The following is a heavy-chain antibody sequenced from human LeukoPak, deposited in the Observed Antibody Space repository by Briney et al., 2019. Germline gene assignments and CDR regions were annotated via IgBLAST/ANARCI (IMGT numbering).Heavy chain of an antibody. Sequence: SETLSLTCTVSGGSISSSSYYWGWIRQPPGKGLEWIGSIYYSGSTYYNPSLKSRVTISVDTSKNQFSLKLSSVTAADTAVYYCARLWEYCGGDCRKGIYAFDIWGQGTMVTVSS. D-gene: IGHD2-21*01. CDR1: GGSISSSSYY. J-gene: IGHJ3*02. CDR2: IYYSGST. V-gene: IGHV4-39*01. CDR3: ARLWEYCGGDCRKGIYAFDI.